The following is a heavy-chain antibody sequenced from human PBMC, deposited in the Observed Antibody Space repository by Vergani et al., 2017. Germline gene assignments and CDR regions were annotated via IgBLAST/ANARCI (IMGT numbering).Heavy chain of an antibody. CDR3: ARYQGDYGTREGDNWFDP. Sequence: QVQLQESGPGLVKPSQTLSLTCTVSGGSISSGGYYWSWIRQHPGKGLEWIGYIYYSGSTYYNPSLKRRVTISVDTSKNQFSLKLSSVTAADTAVYYCARYQGDYGTREGDNWFDPWGQGTLVTVSS. D-gene: IGHD4-17*01. CDR2: IYYSGST. V-gene: IGHV4-31*03. J-gene: IGHJ5*02. CDR1: GGSISSGGYY.